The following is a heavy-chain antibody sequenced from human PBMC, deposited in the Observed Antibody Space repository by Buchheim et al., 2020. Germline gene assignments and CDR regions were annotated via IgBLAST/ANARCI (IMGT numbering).Heavy chain of an antibody. D-gene: IGHD5-12*01. CDR3: AKSLGVFVDSGYGPGYYGMDV. Sequence: QVQLVESGGGVVQPGRSLRLSCAASGFTFSSYGMHWVRQAPGKGLEWVAVISYDGSNKYYADSVKGRFTISRDTSKNTLYMQMNSLRAEDTAVYYCAKSLGVFVDSGYGPGYYGMDVWGQGTT. V-gene: IGHV3-30*18. CDR2: ISYDGSNK. CDR1: GFTFSSYG. J-gene: IGHJ6*02.